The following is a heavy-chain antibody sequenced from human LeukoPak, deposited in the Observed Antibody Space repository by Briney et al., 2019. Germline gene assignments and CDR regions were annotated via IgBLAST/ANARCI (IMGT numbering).Heavy chain of an antibody. V-gene: IGHV1-8*01. CDR2: MNPNSGNT. CDR1: GYTFTSYD. J-gene: IGHJ4*02. Sequence: ASVKVSCKASGYTFTSYDINWVRQATGQGLEWMGWMNPNSGNTGYAQKFHGRVTMTRNTSISTSYMELSSLRSEDTAVYYCARGQRKQHTLYYFDYWGQGTLVTVSS. D-gene: IGHD6-13*01. CDR3: ARGQRKQHTLYYFDY.